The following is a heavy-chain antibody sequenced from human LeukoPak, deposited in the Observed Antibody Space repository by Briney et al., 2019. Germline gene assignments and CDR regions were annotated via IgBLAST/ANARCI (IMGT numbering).Heavy chain of an antibody. CDR1: GGTFSSYA. CDR2: IFPIFGTA. D-gene: IGHD3-10*01. CDR3: ARDTPHYYGSGSYVLDAFDI. J-gene: IGHJ3*02. Sequence: ASVKVSSKASGGTFSSYAISWVRQAPGQGLEWMGGIFPIFGTANYAQKFQGRVTITADESTSTAYMELSSLRSEDTAVYYCARDTPHYYGSGSYVLDAFDIWGQGTMVTVSS. V-gene: IGHV1-69*13.